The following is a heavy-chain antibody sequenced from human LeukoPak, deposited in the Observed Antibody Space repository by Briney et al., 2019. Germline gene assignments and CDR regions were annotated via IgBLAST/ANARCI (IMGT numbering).Heavy chain of an antibody. CDR2: IYYSGST. CDR1: GGSISSSSYY. V-gene: IGHV4-39*02. J-gene: IGHJ4*02. Sequence: PSETLSLTCTVSGGSISSSSYYWGWIRQPPGEGLEWIGSIYYSGSTYYNPALQSRVTISVDTPKNQFSLKLRSVTAADTAVYYCARDITMVRGVKGGYWGQGTLVTVSS. D-gene: IGHD3-10*01. CDR3: ARDITMVRGVKGGY.